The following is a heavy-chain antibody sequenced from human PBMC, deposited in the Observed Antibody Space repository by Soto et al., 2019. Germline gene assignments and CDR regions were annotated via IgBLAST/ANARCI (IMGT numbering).Heavy chain of an antibody. CDR3: ARGGGSDSFDY. V-gene: IGHV4-30-2*01. CDR1: GASITYGGYS. D-gene: IGHD1-26*01. CDR2: INHLETT. J-gene: IGHJ4*02. Sequence: TLSLTCTVSGASITYGGYSWSWIRQTPGKGLEWIGYINHLETTFYNPSFESRLTLSIDRTKNQFSLNLNSMSATDRAVYFCARGGGSDSFDYWGQGILVTVSS.